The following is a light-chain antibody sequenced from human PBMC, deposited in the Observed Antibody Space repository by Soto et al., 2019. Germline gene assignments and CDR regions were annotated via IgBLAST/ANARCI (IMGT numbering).Light chain of an antibody. CDR3: QQYGSF. CDR2: GAS. Sequence: EIVLTQSPGTLSLSPGERATLSCRASQRVSNNYLAWYQQKPGQAPRLLIYGASNRATGIPDRFSGSGSGTDFTLTISRLEPEDFAVYYCQQYGSFFGPGTKVDI. J-gene: IGKJ3*01. CDR1: QRVSNNY. V-gene: IGKV3-20*01.